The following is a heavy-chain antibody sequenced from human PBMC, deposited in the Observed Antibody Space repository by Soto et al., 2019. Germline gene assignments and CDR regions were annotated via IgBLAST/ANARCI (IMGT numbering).Heavy chain of an antibody. CDR2: IYYSGST. CDR1: GGSVSSGSYY. J-gene: IGHJ5*02. D-gene: IGHD3-9*01. CDR3: ARYQDFDWPYNWFDP. Sequence: PSETLSLTCTVSGGSVSSGSYYWSWIRQPPGKGLEWIGYIYYSGSTNYNPSLKSRVTISVDTSKNQFSLKLSSVTAADTAVYYCARYQDFDWPYNWFDPWGQGTLVTVSS. V-gene: IGHV4-61*01.